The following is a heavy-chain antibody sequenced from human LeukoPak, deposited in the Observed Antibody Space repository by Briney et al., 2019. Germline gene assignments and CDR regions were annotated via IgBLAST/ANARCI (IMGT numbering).Heavy chain of an antibody. D-gene: IGHD6-13*01. CDR1: GFTFSSYG. CDR3: AKDRGSSYRLDY. V-gene: IGHV3-30*18. Sequence: PGGSLRLSCAASGFTFSSYGMHWVRQAPGKGLEWVAVISYDGSNKYYAASVKGRFTISRDNSKNTLYLQMNSLRAEDTAVYYCAKDRGSSYRLDYWGQGTLVTVSS. J-gene: IGHJ4*02. CDR2: ISYDGSNK.